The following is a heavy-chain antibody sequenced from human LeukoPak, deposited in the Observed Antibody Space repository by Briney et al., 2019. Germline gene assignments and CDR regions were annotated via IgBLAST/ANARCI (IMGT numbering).Heavy chain of an antibody. J-gene: IGHJ4*02. Sequence: PSETLSLTCTVSGGSISSYYWSWIRQPAGKGLEWIGRIYTGGSTNYNPSLKSRVTISVDTSKNQFSLKLSSVTAADTAVYYCARATLGYCSGGSCYLAKYYFDYWGQGTLVTVSS. CDR1: GGSISSYY. V-gene: IGHV4-4*07. D-gene: IGHD2-15*01. CDR2: IYTGGST. CDR3: ARATLGYCSGGSCYLAKYYFDY.